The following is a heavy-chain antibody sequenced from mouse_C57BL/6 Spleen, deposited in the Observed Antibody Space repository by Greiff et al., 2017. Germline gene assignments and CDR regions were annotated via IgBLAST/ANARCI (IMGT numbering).Heavy chain of an antibody. CDR2: IYPSDSET. CDR1: GYTFTSYW. Sequence: VQLQQPGAELVRPGSSVKLSCKASGYTFTSYWMDWVKQRPGQGLEWIGNIYPSDSETHYNQKFKDKATLTVDKSSSIAYMQLSSLTSEDSAVYYCARGNYYGSSGFAYWGQGTLVTVSA. V-gene: IGHV1-61*01. CDR3: ARGNYYGSSGFAY. D-gene: IGHD1-1*01. J-gene: IGHJ3*01.